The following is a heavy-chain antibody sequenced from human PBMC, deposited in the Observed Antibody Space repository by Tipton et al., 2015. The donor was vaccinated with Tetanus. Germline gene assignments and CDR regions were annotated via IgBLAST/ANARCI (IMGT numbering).Heavy chain of an antibody. V-gene: IGHV3-7*01. CDR2: IKEDGNEQ. CDR1: GFTLSHYW. D-gene: IGHD6-19*01. CDR3: AREGQWLGSDAFDV. J-gene: IGHJ3*01. Sequence: SLRLSCEGFGFTLSHYWMSWVRQAPGQGLEWVANIKEDGNEQYYVDSVKGRLTISRDNAKNSLFLQMDGLRGDDTAVYYCAREGQWLGSDAFDVWGRGTMVTVSS.